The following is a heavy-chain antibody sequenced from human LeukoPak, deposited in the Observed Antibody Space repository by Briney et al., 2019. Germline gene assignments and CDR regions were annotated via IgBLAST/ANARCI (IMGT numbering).Heavy chain of an antibody. V-gene: IGHV3-7*03. Sequence: GGSLRLSCTASGFTFSNYWMHWVRQAPGKGLEWVANIKQDGSEIYYVGSVKGRFTISRDNAKNSLCLQMNSLRAEDTAVYYCARPIASGSGSKNYYYYGMDVWGQGTTVTVSS. CDR2: IKQDGSEI. J-gene: IGHJ6*02. CDR1: GFTFSNYW. D-gene: IGHD3-10*01. CDR3: ARPIASGSGSKNYYYYGMDV.